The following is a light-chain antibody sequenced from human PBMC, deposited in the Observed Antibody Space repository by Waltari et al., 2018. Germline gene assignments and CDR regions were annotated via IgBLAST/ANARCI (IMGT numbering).Light chain of an antibody. CDR1: QSISSW. J-gene: IGKJ2*01. CDR2: MAS. Sequence: DIQMTQSPSTLSASVGDRFTITCRASQSISSWLAWYQQKPGKAPKLLIYMASSLESGVPSRFSGSGSGTEFTLTISSLQPDDFTTYYCQQYDSYPHTFGQGTKLEIK. CDR3: QQYDSYPHT. V-gene: IGKV1-5*03.